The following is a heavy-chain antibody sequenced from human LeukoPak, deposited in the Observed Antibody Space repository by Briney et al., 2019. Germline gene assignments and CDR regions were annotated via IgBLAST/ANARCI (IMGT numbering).Heavy chain of an antibody. CDR1: GGSFSGYY. CDR3: ARASTVTTGGYFDY. J-gene: IGHJ4*02. V-gene: IGHV4-34*01. CDR2: INHSGST. Sequence: PSETLSLTCAVYGGSFSGYYWSWIRRPPGKGLEWIGEINHSGSTNYNPSLKSRVTISVDTSKNQFSLKLSSVTAADTAVYYCARASTVTTGGYFDYWGQGTLVTVSS. D-gene: IGHD4-17*01.